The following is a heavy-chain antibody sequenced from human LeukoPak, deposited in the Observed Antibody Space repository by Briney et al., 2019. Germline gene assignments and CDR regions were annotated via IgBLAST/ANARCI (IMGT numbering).Heavy chain of an antibody. Sequence: GGSLRLSCAASGFTFSSYAMHWVRQAPGKGLEWVAVISYDGSNKYYADSVKGRFTISRDNSKNTLYLQMNSLRAEDTAVYYCARGGCSNTILSSTSYMDYYGMDVWGQGTTVTVSS. CDR1: GFTFSSYA. CDR3: ARGGCSNTILSSTSYMDYYGMDV. CDR2: ISYDGSNK. J-gene: IGHJ6*02. V-gene: IGHV3-30-3*01. D-gene: IGHD2-2*01.